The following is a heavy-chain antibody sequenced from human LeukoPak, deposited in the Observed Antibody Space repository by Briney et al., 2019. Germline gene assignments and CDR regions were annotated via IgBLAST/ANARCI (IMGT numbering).Heavy chain of an antibody. CDR3: AKDMHPSIAAAGTFDY. CDR1: GFTFSSYS. V-gene: IGHV3-48*03. CDR2: VSGPPSTK. Sequence: GGSLRLSCVVSGFTFSSYSMHWVRQAPGKGLEWVASVSGPPSTKYYADSVKGRFTISRDNARNSLFLQMNGLGVEDTAVYYCAKDMHPSIAAAGTFDYWGQGTLVTVSS. J-gene: IGHJ4*02. D-gene: IGHD6-13*01.